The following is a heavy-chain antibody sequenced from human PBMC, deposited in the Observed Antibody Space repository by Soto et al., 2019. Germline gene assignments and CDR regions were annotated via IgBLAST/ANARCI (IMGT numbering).Heavy chain of an antibody. D-gene: IGHD1-26*01. J-gene: IGHJ6*02. CDR1: GGSFSAYY. CDR3: ARQRPTDGRWEFANYYGMDV. Sequence: ETLSLTCAVYGGSFSAYYWSWVRQPPGKGLEWIGEIIHSESTKYNPSLKSRVTISVDTSKNQFSLKLSSVTAADTAVYYCARQRPTDGRWEFANYYGMDVWGQGTTVTVSS. CDR2: IIHSEST. V-gene: IGHV4-34*12.